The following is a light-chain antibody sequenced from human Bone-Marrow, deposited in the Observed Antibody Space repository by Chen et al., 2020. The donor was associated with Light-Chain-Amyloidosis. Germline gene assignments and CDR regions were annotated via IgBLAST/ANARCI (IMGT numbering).Light chain of an antibody. V-gene: IGLV2-14*01. CDR2: EVT. Sequence: QYALTQPASVSGSPEQSITISCTGTSSDVGGDNHVSWYQQHPDKAPKLMIYEVTNRPSWVPDRFSGSKSANTASLTISGLQTEDEADYFCSSYTITNTLVFGSGTRVTVL. J-gene: IGLJ1*01. CDR3: SSYTITNTLV. CDR1: SSDVGGDNH.